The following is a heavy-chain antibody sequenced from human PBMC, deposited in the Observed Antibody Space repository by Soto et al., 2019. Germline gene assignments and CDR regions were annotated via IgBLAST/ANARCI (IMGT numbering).Heavy chain of an antibody. D-gene: IGHD6-13*01. CDR3: AREHSSSWYPHNWFDP. Sequence: PSETLSLTCTVSGGSISSSSHYWGWIRQPPGKGLEWIGSIYYSGSTYYNPSLKSRVTISVDTSKNQFSLKLSSVTAADTAVYYCAREHSSSWYPHNWFDPWGQGTLVTVSS. V-gene: IGHV4-39*07. J-gene: IGHJ5*02. CDR2: IYYSGST. CDR1: GGSISSSSHY.